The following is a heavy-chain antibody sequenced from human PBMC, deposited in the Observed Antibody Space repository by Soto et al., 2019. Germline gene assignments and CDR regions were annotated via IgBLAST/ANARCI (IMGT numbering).Heavy chain of an antibody. CDR2: IYWNDDK. Sequence: QITLKESGPTLVKPTQTLTLTCPFSGFPVTTNGMGGGWIRQPPGKALEWLAVIYWNDDKRYRSSLKSRLTITKDTSKNQVVLIMTNMDPVDTATYYCVHNAGYYTADYWGQGTLVTVSS. D-gene: IGHD3-3*01. CDR3: VHNAGYYTADY. J-gene: IGHJ4*02. V-gene: IGHV2-5*01. CDR1: GFPVTTNGMG.